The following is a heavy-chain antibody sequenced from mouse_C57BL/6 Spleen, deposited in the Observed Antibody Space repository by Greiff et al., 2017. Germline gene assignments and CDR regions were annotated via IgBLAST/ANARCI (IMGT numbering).Heavy chain of an antibody. J-gene: IGHJ4*01. CDR3: ARGGYDGDAMDY. CDR2: IYPGDGDT. D-gene: IGHD2-3*01. Sequence: QVHVKQSGAELVKPGASVKISCKASGYAFSSYWMNWVKQRPGKGLEWIGQIYPGDGDTNYNGKFKGKATLTADKSASTAYMQLSSLTSEDSAVYFCARGGYDGDAMDYWGQGTSVTVSS. V-gene: IGHV1-80*01. CDR1: GYAFSSYW.